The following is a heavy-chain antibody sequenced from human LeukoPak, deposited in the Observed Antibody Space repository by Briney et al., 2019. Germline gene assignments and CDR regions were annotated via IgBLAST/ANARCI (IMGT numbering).Heavy chain of an antibody. D-gene: IGHD2-15*01. CDR1: GFTFSDYC. CDR2: INGDGTTT. J-gene: IGHJ5*02. Sequence: GRSLRLSCSASGFTFSDYCMHWVRQAPGEGRVWVSRINGDGTTTIYADSVKGRFTISRDNAKNTLYLQMNSLRAEDTAIYYCARRVGATRWFDPWGQGTLVTVSS. CDR3: ARRVGATRWFDP. V-gene: IGHV3-74*01.